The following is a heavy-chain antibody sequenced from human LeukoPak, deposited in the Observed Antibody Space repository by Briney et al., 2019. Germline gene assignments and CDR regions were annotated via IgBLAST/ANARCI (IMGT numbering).Heavy chain of an antibody. Sequence: ASVKVSCKASGYTFTSYDINWVRQATGQGLEWMGWMNPNSGNTGYAQKFQGRVTMTRNTSISTAYMELSSLRSENTAVYYCARGGLWFRREREYYYYGMDVWGQGTTVTVSS. D-gene: IGHD3-10*01. CDR2: MNPNSGNT. CDR3: ARGGLWFRREREYYYYGMDV. V-gene: IGHV1-8*01. J-gene: IGHJ6*02. CDR1: GYTFTSYD.